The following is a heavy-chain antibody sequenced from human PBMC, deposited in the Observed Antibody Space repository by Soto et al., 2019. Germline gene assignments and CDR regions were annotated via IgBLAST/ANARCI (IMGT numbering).Heavy chain of an antibody. Sequence: GGSLRLSCAASGFTFDDYAMHWVRQAPGKGLEWVSGISWNSGSIGYADSVKGRFTISRDNAKNSLYLQMNSLRAEDTALYYCAKDYSSSWLHFDYWGQGTLVTVSS. V-gene: IGHV3-9*01. D-gene: IGHD6-13*01. CDR2: ISWNSGSI. CDR1: GFTFDDYA. CDR3: AKDYSSSWLHFDY. J-gene: IGHJ4*02.